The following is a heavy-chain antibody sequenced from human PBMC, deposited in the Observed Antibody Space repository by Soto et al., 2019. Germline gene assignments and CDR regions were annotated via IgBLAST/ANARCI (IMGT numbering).Heavy chain of an antibody. CDR3: ARARDSSGYYYDY. CDR2: ISYDGSNK. D-gene: IGHD3-22*01. J-gene: IGHJ4*02. V-gene: IGHV3-30*04. CDR1: GFTFSSYA. Sequence: GGSLRLSCAASGFTFSSYAMHWVRQAPGKGLEWVAVISYDGSNKYYADSVKGRFTISRDNSKNTLYLQMNSLRAEDTAVYYCARARDSSGYYYDYWGQGTLVTVSS.